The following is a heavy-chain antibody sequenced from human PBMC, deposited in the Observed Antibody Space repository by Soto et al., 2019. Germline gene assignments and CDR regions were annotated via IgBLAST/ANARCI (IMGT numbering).Heavy chain of an antibody. CDR1: GFTFTNYA. CDR3: ARKGDPTNWGSGSAFDI. D-gene: IGHD7-27*01. Sequence: QVQLVESGGGVVQPGRSLRLSCAASGFTFTNYAIHWVRQAPGKGLEWVAVISYDGSHKYYADPVKGRFTISRDNSQNTRDMQISSLRVGGTAVYYCARKGDPTNWGSGSAFDIWGQGTMVTVSS. J-gene: IGHJ3*02. V-gene: IGHV3-30-3*01. CDR2: ISYDGSHK.